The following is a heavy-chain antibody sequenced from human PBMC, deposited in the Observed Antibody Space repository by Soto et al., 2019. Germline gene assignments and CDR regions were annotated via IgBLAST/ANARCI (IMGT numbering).Heavy chain of an antibody. CDR1: GGSISGYY. Sequence: PSETLSLTCTVSGGSISGYYWSWIRQPPGKGLEWIGSMYNTGSTYYNPSFKSRVTISVDRSKNQFSLKLSSVTAADTAVYYCARHFSVDYFDYWGQGALVTVSS. J-gene: IGHJ4*02. V-gene: IGHV4-59*08. CDR2: MYNTGST. CDR3: ARHFSVDYFDY.